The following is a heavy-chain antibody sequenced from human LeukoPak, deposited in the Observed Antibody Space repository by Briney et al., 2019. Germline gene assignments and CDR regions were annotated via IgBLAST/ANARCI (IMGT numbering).Heavy chain of an antibody. CDR3: ARDRSGEYSSSSTAFDI. Sequence: SETLSLTCTVSGGSISSTSYYWGWIRQPPGKGLEWIGSIYYSGSTYYNPSLKSRVAISADRSKNQFSLKLSSVTAADTAVYYCARDRSGEYSSSSTAFDIWGQGTMVTVSS. J-gene: IGHJ3*02. V-gene: IGHV4-39*07. D-gene: IGHD6-6*01. CDR2: IYYSGST. CDR1: GGSISSTSYY.